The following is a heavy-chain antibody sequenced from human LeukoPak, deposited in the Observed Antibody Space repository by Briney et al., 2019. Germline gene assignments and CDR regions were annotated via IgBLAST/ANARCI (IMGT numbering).Heavy chain of an antibody. J-gene: IGHJ4*02. D-gene: IGHD3-9*01. CDR1: GYTFTDYY. Sequence: ASVKVSCKASGYTFTDYYMHWVRQAPGQGLEWMGRINPNSGGTNYAQKFQGRVTMTRDTSISTAYMELSRLRSDDTAVYYCARGDYDILTGYYNLDYWGQGTLVTVSS. CDR2: INPNSGGT. CDR3: ARGDYDILTGYYNLDY. V-gene: IGHV1-2*06.